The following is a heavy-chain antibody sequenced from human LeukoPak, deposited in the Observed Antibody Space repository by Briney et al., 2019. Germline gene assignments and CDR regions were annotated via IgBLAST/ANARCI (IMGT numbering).Heavy chain of an antibody. CDR3: AKDVSGSDEFVDY. V-gene: IGHV3-30*18. Sequence: GGSLRLSCAASGFTFSSYGMHWVRQAPGKGLEWVAVISYDGSNKYYADSVKGRFTISRDNSKNTLYLQMNSLRAEDTAVYYCAKDVSGSDEFVDYWGQGTLVTVSS. CDR1: GFTFSSYG. D-gene: IGHD1-26*01. J-gene: IGHJ4*02. CDR2: ISYDGSNK.